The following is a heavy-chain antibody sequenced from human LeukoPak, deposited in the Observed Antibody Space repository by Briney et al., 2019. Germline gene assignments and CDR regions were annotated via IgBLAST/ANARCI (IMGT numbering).Heavy chain of an antibody. J-gene: IGHJ4*02. D-gene: IGHD4-17*01. V-gene: IGHV5-51*01. CDR3: ARQRDGDYGY. CDR2: IYPGDSET. CDR1: GYTFTSFW. Sequence: GESLKISCKASGYTFTSFWIGWVRQMPGKGLERIGLIYPGDSETRYSPSFEGQVTMSVDKSISTAYLQWSSLKASDTAIYYCARQRDGDYGYWGQGTLVTVSS.